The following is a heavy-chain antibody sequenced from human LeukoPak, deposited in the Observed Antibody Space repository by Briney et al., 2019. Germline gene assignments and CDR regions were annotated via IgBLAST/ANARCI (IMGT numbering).Heavy chain of an antibody. D-gene: IGHD5-12*01. CDR1: RFTFSSYS. CDR2: ISSSSGTI. Sequence: GGSLRLSCAASRFTFSSYSMSWVRQAPGKGLEWVSYISSSSGTIYYADSVKGRFTIPRDNAKNSLYLQMNSLRDEDTAVYYCARDVRWLRFVFDYWGQGTLVTVSS. CDR3: ARDVRWLRFVFDY. J-gene: IGHJ4*02. V-gene: IGHV3-48*02.